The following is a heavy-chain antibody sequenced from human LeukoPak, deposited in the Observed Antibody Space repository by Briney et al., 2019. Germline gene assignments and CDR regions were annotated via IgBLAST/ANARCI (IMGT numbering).Heavy chain of an antibody. CDR1: GFTFSSYG. J-gene: IGHJ4*01. V-gene: IGHV3-23*01. D-gene: IGHD4-17*01. Sequence: GGSLRLSCAASGFTFSSYGMSWVRQAPGKGLEWVSGINGNGVSTYYADAVKGRFTISRDNSKNTLYLQMNSLRAEDTAVYYCAKRGGDQLRAFDYWGHGTLVTVSS. CDR3: AKRGGDQLRAFDY. CDR2: INGNGVST.